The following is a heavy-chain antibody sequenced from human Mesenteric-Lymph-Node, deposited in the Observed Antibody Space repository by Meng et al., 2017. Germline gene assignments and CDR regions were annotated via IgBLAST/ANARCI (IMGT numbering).Heavy chain of an antibody. D-gene: IGHD6-13*01. CDR3: ASLVPEKYYYYGMDV. CDR1: GFTFSSYW. CDR2: IKQDGSEK. J-gene: IGHJ6*02. Sequence: GESLKISCAASGFTFSSYWMSRVRQAPGKGLEWVANIKQDGSEKYYVDSAKGRFTISRDNAKNSLHLQMNSLRAEDTAVYYCASLVPEKYYYYGMDVWGQGTTVTVSS. V-gene: IGHV3-7*01.